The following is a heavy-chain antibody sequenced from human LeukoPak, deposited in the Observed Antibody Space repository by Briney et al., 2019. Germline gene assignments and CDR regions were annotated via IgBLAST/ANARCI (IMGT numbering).Heavy chain of an antibody. CDR3: ATSPLAWYPQLEVDY. Sequence: ASVKVSCKVSGYTLTESSMHWVRQAPGKGLEGMGGFDPEDGETIYAQKFQGRVTMTEDTSTDTAYMELSSLRSEDTAVYYCATSPLAWYPQLEVDYWGQGTLVTVSS. V-gene: IGHV1-24*01. CDR1: GYTLTESS. D-gene: IGHD6-6*01. CDR2: FDPEDGET. J-gene: IGHJ4*02.